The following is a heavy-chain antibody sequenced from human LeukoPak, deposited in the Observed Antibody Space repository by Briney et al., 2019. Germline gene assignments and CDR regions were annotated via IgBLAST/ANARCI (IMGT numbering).Heavy chain of an antibody. CDR3: ARDAKQRTENWFDP. D-gene: IGHD1-14*01. Sequence: GASVKVSCKASGYTFTSYGISWVRQAPGQGLEWMGWISAYNGDKKYAEKPQGRVTMTTDTSTSTAYMELRSLRSDDTAVYYCARDAKQRTENWFDPWGQGTLVTVSS. CDR1: GYTFTSYG. CDR2: ISAYNGDK. V-gene: IGHV1-18*01. J-gene: IGHJ5*02.